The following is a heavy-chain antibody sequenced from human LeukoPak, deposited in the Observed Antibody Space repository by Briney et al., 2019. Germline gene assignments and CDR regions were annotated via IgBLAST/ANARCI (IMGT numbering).Heavy chain of an antibody. Sequence: SETLSLTCAVSGGSITSSNWWSWVRQPPGKGLEWIGEMYHGGNTNYNSSLKSRVTISVDNTRNQFSLNLSSVTAADTAVYYCASHVTVTGTRGFDNWGQGTLVTVSS. D-gene: IGHD6-13*01. CDR2: MYHGGNT. J-gene: IGHJ4*02. CDR3: ASHVTVTGTRGFDN. CDR1: GGSITSSNW. V-gene: IGHV4-4*02.